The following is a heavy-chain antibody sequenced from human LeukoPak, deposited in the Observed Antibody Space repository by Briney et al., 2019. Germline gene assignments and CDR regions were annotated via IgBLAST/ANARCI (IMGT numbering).Heavy chain of an antibody. D-gene: IGHD3-22*01. Sequence: SETLSLTCTVSGGSISSYYWSWIRQPPGKGLEWIRYIYYSGSTNYSPSLKSRVTISVDTSKNQFSLKLSSVTSAATAVYYCARGGYYYDSSGYWGAFDIWGQGTMVTVSS. V-gene: IGHV4-59*01. CDR3: ARGGYYYDSSGYWGAFDI. CDR2: IYYSGST. CDR1: GGSISSYY. J-gene: IGHJ3*02.